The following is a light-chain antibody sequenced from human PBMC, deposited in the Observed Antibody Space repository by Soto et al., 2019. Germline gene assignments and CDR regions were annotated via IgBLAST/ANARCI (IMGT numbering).Light chain of an antibody. V-gene: IGLV1-44*01. CDR2: STN. Sequence: QSVMTQPPSASGTPGQRVTISCSGSSSNIGTNSVNWYQQYPGTAPKLLIFSTNHRPSGVPDRFSASKAGTSASLAISGLQSEDEADYYCASWDDSLNSWVFGGGTKLTVL. CDR3: ASWDDSLNSWV. CDR1: SSNIGTNS. J-gene: IGLJ3*02.